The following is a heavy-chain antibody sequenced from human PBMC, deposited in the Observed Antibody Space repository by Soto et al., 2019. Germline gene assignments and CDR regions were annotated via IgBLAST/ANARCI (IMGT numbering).Heavy chain of an antibody. D-gene: IGHD2-2*01. Sequence: QVQLVQSGAEVKKPGSSVKVSCKPSGGTFSSYAISWVRQAPGHGLEWMGGIIPISGTANYAQKFQGRVTITADESTSTAYMELSSLRSEDTAVYYCARSQGSSTSLEIYYSYYYGMDVWCQGTTVTVSS. J-gene: IGHJ6*02. V-gene: IGHV1-69*01. CDR1: GGTFSSYA. CDR3: ARSQGSSTSLEIYYSYYYGMDV. CDR2: IIPISGTA.